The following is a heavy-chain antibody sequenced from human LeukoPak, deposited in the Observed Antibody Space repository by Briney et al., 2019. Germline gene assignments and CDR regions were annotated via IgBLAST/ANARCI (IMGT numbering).Heavy chain of an antibody. CDR2: INSDGSST. CDR1: GFTFSSYW. V-gene: IGHV3-74*01. J-gene: IGHJ4*02. D-gene: IGHD4-17*01. CDR3: ARDPIGYGDYGRFDY. Sequence: GGSLRLSCAASGFTFSSYWVHWVRQAPGKGLVWVSRINSDGSSTSYADSVKGRFTISRDNAKNTLYLQMNSLRAEDTAVYYCARDPIGYGDYGRFDYWGQGTLVTVSS.